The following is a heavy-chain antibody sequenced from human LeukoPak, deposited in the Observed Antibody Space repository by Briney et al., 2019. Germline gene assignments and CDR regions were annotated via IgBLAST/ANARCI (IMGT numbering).Heavy chain of an antibody. CDR3: ARHSGPYYDY. CDR2: IKQDGSEK. D-gene: IGHD1-26*01. V-gene: IGHV3-7*01. Sequence: GGSLRLSPAASGFTLSSYWMSWVRQAPGKGREWVANIKQDGSEKYYVDSVKGRFTISRDKAKNSLYLQMNSLRAEDTAVYYCARHSGPYYDYWGQGTLVTVSS. CDR1: GFTLSSYW. J-gene: IGHJ4*02.